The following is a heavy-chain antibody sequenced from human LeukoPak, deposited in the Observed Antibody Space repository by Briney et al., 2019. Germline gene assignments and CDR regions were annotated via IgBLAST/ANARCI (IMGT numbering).Heavy chain of an antibody. CDR2: IIPIFGTA. CDR3: ARGGETQYYYGSGRLDY. V-gene: IGHV1-69*05. Sequence: SVKVSCKASGGTFSSYAISWVRQAPGQGLEWMGRIIPIFGTANYAQKFEGRVTITTDESTSTAYMELSSLRSEDTAVYYCARGGETQYYYGSGRLDYWGQGTLVTVSS. J-gene: IGHJ4*02. CDR1: GGTFSSYA. D-gene: IGHD3-10*01.